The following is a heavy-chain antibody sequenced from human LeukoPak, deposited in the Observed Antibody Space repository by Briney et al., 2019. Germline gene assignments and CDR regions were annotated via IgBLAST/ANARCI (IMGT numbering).Heavy chain of an antibody. J-gene: IGHJ4*02. CDR3: ARNSRISRRIKEDYFDY. CDR1: GFTFSIYD. CDR2: VSTTSTYI. Sequence: GGSLRLSCAASGFTFSIYDMNWVRQAPGKGLEWVSSVSTTSTYIYYTDSVRGRFIISRDNAQNSLYLQLNSLRAEDTAVYYCARNSRISRRIKEDYFDYWGQGTLVTVSS. V-gene: IGHV3-21*06. D-gene: IGHD2/OR15-2a*01.